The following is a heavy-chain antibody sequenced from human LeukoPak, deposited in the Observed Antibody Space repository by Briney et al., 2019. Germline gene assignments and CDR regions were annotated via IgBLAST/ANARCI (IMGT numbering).Heavy chain of an antibody. CDR3: ARRQGAGLDY. J-gene: IGHJ4*02. V-gene: IGHV1-69*05. CDR1: GGTFNSYA. D-gene: IGHD6-19*01. Sequence: SVKVSCKASGGTFNSYAISWVRQAPGQGLEWMGGIIPIFGTANYAQNLQGRVTMTTDTSTSTAYMDLRGLKSDDTAVYYCARRQGAGLDYWGQGTLVTVSS. CDR2: IIPIFGTA.